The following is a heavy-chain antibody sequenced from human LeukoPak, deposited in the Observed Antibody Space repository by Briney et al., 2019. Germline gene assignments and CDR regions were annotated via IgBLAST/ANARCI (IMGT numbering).Heavy chain of an antibody. D-gene: IGHD3-10*01. CDR2: INHSGST. Sequence: SETLSLTCAVYGGSFSGYYWSWIRQPPGKGLEWIGEINHSGSTNYNPSLKSRVTISVDTSKNQFSLKLSSVTAADTAVYYCARGAWFGELPSRFDPWGQGTLVTVSS. CDR3: ARGAWFGELPSRFDP. CDR1: GGSFSGYY. J-gene: IGHJ5*02. V-gene: IGHV4-34*01.